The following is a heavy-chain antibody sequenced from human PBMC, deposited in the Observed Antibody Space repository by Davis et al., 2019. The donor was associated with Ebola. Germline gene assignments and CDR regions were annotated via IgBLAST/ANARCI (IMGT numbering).Heavy chain of an antibody. CDR1: GFTFSSYG. Sequence: GGSLRLSCAASGFTFSSYGMHWVRQAPGKGLEWVAVIWYDGSNKYYADSVKGRFTISRDNSKNTLYLQMSSLRAEDTAVYYCARDHYDYIWGSFLRNWYFDLWGRGTLVTVSS. V-gene: IGHV3-33*01. J-gene: IGHJ2*01. D-gene: IGHD3-16*01. CDR2: IWYDGSNK. CDR3: ARDHYDYIWGSFLRNWYFDL.